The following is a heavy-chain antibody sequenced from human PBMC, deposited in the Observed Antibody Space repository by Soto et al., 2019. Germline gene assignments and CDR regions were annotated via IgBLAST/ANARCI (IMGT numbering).Heavy chain of an antibody. CDR3: ATHSLNYDSSGYRDY. J-gene: IGHJ4*02. D-gene: IGHD3-22*01. CDR2: FDPEDGET. CDR1: GYTLTELS. Sequence: ASVKVSCKVSGYTLTELSMHWVRQAPGKGLEWMGGFDPEDGETIYAQKFQGRVTMTEDTSTDTAYMELSSLRSEDTAVYYCATHSLNYDSSGYRDYWGQGTLVTVSS. V-gene: IGHV1-24*01.